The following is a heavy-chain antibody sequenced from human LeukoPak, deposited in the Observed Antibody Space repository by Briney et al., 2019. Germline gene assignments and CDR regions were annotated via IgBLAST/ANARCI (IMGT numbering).Heavy chain of an antibody. Sequence: GGSLRLSCAASGFTFSSYAMYWVRQAPGKGLEWVSGIFGSGGSAHYADSVKGRFTISRDNSQNTVYLQMNSLRAEDTAVYYCGKTTTGYSSGRNPAWPVDYWGQGTLVTVSS. D-gene: IGHD6-19*01. CDR3: GKTTTGYSSGRNPAWPVDY. CDR1: GFTFSSYA. CDR2: IFGSGGSA. V-gene: IGHV3-23*01. J-gene: IGHJ4*02.